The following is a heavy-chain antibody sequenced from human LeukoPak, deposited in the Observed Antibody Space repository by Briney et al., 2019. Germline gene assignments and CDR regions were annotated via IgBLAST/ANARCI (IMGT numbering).Heavy chain of an antibody. CDR1: GFTFSSYG. CDR3: ASSDSSGYYFQAPRYYYYGMDV. J-gene: IGHJ6*02. CDR2: ISYDGSNK. Sequence: GRSLRLSCAASGFTFSSYGMHWVRQAPGKGLEWVAVISYDGSNKYYADSVKGRFTISRDNSKNTLYLQMNSLRAEDTAVYYCASSDSSGYYFQAPRYYYYGMDVWGQGTTVTVSS. D-gene: IGHD3-22*01. V-gene: IGHV3-30*03.